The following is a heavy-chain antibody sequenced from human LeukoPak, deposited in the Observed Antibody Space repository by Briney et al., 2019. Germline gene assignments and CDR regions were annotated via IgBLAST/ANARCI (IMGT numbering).Heavy chain of an antibody. CDR3: VRLLRIYCRRGSCPALSSVYFDS. Sequence: GQSLKISCTGSAYTFTRYWLGWVRQMPLRGRGWMGIMFPGESDTRYSPSFQGQVSISVDKSISTAYMHRSTPKASDTAIYYCVRLLRIYCRRGSCPALSSVYFDSWREGRKVSDSS. CDR1: AYTFTRYW. D-gene: IGHD2-15*01. V-gene: IGHV5-51*01. J-gene: IGHJ4*02. CDR2: MFPGESDT.